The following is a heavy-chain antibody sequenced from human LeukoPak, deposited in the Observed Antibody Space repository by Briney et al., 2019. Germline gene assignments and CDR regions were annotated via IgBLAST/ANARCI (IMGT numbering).Heavy chain of an antibody. CDR3: ARRSPYYYMDV. D-gene: IGHD3-10*01. CDR1: GFIFGDYA. J-gene: IGHJ6*04. Sequence: GGSLRLSCAASGFIFGDYAMNWVRQAPGKGLEWVAGITGAGGTTYYADSVKGRFTISRQNSKNTLSLQMNSLRAEDTALYYCARRSPYYYMDVWGKGTTVSVSS. CDR2: ITGAGGTT. V-gene: IGHV3-23*01.